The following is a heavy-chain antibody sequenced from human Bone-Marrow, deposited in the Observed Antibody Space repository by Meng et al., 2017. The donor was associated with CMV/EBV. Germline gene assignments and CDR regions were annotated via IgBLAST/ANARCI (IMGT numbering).Heavy chain of an antibody. Sequence: SVKVSCKASGGTFSTYTVNWVRQTPGQGLEWMGGIIPILDVPNYALKFQDRVTITADKSTSTAFMELSSLRSEDSAVYYCASEVNSDYFDYWGQGTLVTVSS. V-gene: IGHV1-69*10. CDR2: IIPILDVP. J-gene: IGHJ4*02. D-gene: IGHD4-23*01. CDR1: GGTFSTYT. CDR3: ASEVNSDYFDY.